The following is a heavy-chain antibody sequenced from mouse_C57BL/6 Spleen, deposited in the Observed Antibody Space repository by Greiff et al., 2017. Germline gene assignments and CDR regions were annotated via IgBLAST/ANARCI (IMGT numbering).Heavy chain of an antibody. CDR1: GYTFTSYW. V-gene: IGHV1-69*01. CDR2: IDPSDSYT. J-gene: IGHJ3*01. CDR3: ARASNSWFAY. Sequence: QVQLQQSGAELVMPGASVKLSCKASGYTFTSYWMHWVKQRPGQGLEWIGEIDPSDSYTNYNQKFKGKSTLTVDKSSSTAYMQLSSLTSEDSAVYYCARASNSWFAYWGQGTLVTVSA. D-gene: IGHD2-5*01.